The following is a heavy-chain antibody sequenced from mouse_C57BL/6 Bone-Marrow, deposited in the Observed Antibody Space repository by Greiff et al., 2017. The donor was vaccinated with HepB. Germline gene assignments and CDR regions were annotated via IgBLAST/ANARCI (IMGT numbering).Heavy chain of an antibody. D-gene: IGHD2-4*01. V-gene: IGHV5-12*01. Sequence: DVHLVESGGGLVQPGGSLKLSCAASGFTFSDYYMYWVRQTPEKRLEWVAYISNGGGSTYYPDTVKGRFTISRDNAKNTLYLQMSRLKSEDTAMYYCAFDYDWYFDVWGTGTTVTVSS. J-gene: IGHJ1*03. CDR3: AFDYDWYFDV. CDR1: GFTFSDYY. CDR2: ISNGGGST.